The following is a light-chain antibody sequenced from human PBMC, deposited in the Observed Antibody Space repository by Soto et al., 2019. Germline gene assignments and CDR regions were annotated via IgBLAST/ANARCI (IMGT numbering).Light chain of an antibody. V-gene: IGLV1-51*01. CDR3: ATWDSSLSAVV. Sequence: QSVLTQPPSVSAAPGQKVTISCSGSSSNIGNNYVYWYQQLPGTAPKLLIYDNNKRPSGIPDRFSGSKSDTSATLGITGLQTGDEADYYCATWDSSLSAVVFGGGTQLTVL. CDR2: DNN. J-gene: IGLJ2*01. CDR1: SSNIGNNY.